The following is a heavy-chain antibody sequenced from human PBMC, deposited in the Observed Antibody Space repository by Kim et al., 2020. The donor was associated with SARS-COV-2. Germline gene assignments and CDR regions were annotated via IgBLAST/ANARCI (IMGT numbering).Heavy chain of an antibody. CDR3: ARGGYRRGENYYYYGMDV. J-gene: IGHJ6*02. Sequence: SVKVSCKASGGTFSSYAISWVRQAPGQGLEWMGGIIPIFGTANYAQKFQGRVTITADESTSTAYMELSSLRSEDTAVYYCARGGYRRGENYYYYGMDVWGQGTTVTVSS. CDR1: GGTFSSYA. V-gene: IGHV1-69*13. CDR2: IIPIFGTA. D-gene: IGHD5-12*01.